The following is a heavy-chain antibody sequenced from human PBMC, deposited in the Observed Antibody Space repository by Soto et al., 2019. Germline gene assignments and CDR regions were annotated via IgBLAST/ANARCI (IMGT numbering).Heavy chain of an antibody. CDR2: VYYSGST. J-gene: IGHJ4*02. V-gene: IGHV4-61*01. CDR3: ARTSRDGYHGRGYYFDY. Sequence: VQLQESGPGLVKPSETLSLTCTVSGGSVSSGNYYWSWIRQPPGKGLDWIGYVYYSGSTNYNPSLRSRVTIAVDTPKKQFALMMSSVTAADTAVYYCARTSRDGYHGRGYYFDYLGQGTLVTVSS. CDR1: GGSVSSGNYY. D-gene: IGHD5-12*01.